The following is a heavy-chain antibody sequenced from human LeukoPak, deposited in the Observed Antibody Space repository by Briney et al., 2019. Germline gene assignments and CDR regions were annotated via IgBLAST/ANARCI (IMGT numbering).Heavy chain of an antibody. D-gene: IGHD2-2*01. CDR3: ATLVAPAATGYFDY. CDR1: GYTLSELS. J-gene: IGHJ4*02. CDR2: FDPEDGET. Sequence: ASVKVSWKVSGYTLSELSMHWVRQAPGKGLEWMGGFDPEDGETIYAQKFQGRVTMTEDTSTDTAYMELSSLRSEDTAVYYCATLVAPAATGYFDYWGQGTLVTVSS. V-gene: IGHV1-24*01.